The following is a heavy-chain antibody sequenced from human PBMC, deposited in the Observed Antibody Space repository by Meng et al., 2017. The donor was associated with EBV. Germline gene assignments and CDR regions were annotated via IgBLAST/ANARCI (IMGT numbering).Heavy chain of an antibody. D-gene: IGHD3-10*01. V-gene: IGHV1-69*01. Sequence: GRLGKTGAGGKKPGWSVKVSCKTSGGPLRYYAISWVRQAPGQGLEWLGGFLPRLGAPNYAQKFHGRVKITADESTSTHYMDLSSLRSEDTAIYYCASESGRGYTPDYWGQGTLVTVSS. CDR3: ASESGRGYTPDY. J-gene: IGHJ4*02. CDR1: GGPLRYYA. CDR2: FLPRLGAP.